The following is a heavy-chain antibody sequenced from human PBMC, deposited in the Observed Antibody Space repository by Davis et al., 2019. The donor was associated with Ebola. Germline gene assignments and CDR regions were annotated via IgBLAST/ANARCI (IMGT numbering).Heavy chain of an antibody. CDR1: GYTFTSYW. V-gene: IGHV5-51*01. CDR2: IYPGDSDT. Sequence: GESLKISCKGSGYTFTSYWIAWVRQVPGKGLEWMGSIYPGDSDTKYSPSFQGQVTISAGKSISTAYLQWSSLKASDTAMYYCAKLRREGALFYFDYWGQGTLVTVSS. J-gene: IGHJ4*02. CDR3: AKLRREGALFYFDY. D-gene: IGHD1-26*01.